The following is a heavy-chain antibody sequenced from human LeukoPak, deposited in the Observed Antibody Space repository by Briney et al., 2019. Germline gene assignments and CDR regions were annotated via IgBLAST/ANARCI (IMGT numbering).Heavy chain of an antibody. D-gene: IGHD4-17*01. J-gene: IGHJ6*02. CDR1: GFTFSSYG. CDR3: AKVVGDGDYVQYYYYGMDV. CDR2: ISYDGSNK. Sequence: PGGSLRLSCAASGFTFSSYGMHWVRQAPGKGLEWVAVISYDGSNKYYADSVKGRFTISRDNSKNTLYLQMNSLRAEDTAVYYCAKVVGDGDYVQYYYYGMDVWGQGTTVTVSS. V-gene: IGHV3-30*18.